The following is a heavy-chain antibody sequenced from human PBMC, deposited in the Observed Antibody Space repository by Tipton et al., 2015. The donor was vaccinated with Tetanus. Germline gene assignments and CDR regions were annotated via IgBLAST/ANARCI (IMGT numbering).Heavy chain of an antibody. CDR2: IYYNGNT. Sequence: GLVKPSETLSLTCTVSNGSVSSSLYCWAWVRQSPGRGLEWIGTIYYNGNTYYNPSLKSRFTISVDTSKNHFSLKLTSVTAADTAVYYCARHPYASVNDWFDPWGQGTLVTVSS. J-gene: IGHJ5*02. CDR3: ARHPYASVNDWFDP. CDR1: NGSVSSSLYC. V-gene: IGHV4-39*01. D-gene: IGHD3-16*01.